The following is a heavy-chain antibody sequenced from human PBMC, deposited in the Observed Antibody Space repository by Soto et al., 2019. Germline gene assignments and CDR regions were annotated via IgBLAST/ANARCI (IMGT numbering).Heavy chain of an antibody. J-gene: IGHJ3*02. V-gene: IGHV3-74*01. Sequence: PGGSLRLSCAASGFTFSSYWMHWVRQAPGKGLVWVSRINSDGSSTSYADSVKGRFTISRDNAKNTLYLQMNSLRAEDTAVYFCAKDRYCSGGSCYSEWAFDIWGQGTMVTVSS. CDR1: GFTFSSYW. D-gene: IGHD2-15*01. CDR3: AKDRYCSGGSCYSEWAFDI. CDR2: INSDGSST.